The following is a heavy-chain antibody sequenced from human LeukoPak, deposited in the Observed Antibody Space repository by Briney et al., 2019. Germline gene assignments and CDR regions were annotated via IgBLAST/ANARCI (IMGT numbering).Heavy chain of an antibody. CDR1: GGAFSSYA. V-gene: IGHV1-69*05. Sequence: SVKVSCKASGGAFSSYAISWVRQAPGQGLEWMGGIIPIFGTANYAQKFQGRVTITTDESTSTAYMELSSLRSEDTAVYYCARVGRQWLVPGPWGQGTLVTVSS. CDR2: IIPIFGTA. D-gene: IGHD6-19*01. J-gene: IGHJ5*02. CDR3: ARVGRQWLVPGP.